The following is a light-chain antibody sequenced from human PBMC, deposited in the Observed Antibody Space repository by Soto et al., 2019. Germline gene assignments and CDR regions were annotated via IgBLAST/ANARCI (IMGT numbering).Light chain of an antibody. CDR3: SSYTSSSPYV. V-gene: IGLV2-14*01. CDR1: SSDVGAYNY. Sequence: QSALTQPPSASGSPGQSIYISCTGTSSDVGAYNYVSWYQQHPGKVPKLMIYEVSNRPSGVSNRFSGSKSGNTASLTISGLQAEDEADYYCSSYTSSSPYVFGTGTKVTVL. J-gene: IGLJ1*01. CDR2: EVS.